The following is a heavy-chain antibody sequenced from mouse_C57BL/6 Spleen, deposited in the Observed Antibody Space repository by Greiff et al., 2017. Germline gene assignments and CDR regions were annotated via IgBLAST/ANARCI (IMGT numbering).Heavy chain of an antibody. CDR2: IDPETGGT. D-gene: IGHD1-1*01. CDR3: TRRRDYGSSYYFDY. CDR1: GYTFTDYE. J-gene: IGHJ2*01. Sequence: QVQLKESGAELVRPGASVTLSCKASGYTFTDYEMHWVKQTPVHGLEWIGAIDPETGGTAYNQKFKGKAILTADKSSSTAYMELRSLTSEGSAVYYCTRRRDYGSSYYFDYWGQGTTLTVSS. V-gene: IGHV1-15*01.